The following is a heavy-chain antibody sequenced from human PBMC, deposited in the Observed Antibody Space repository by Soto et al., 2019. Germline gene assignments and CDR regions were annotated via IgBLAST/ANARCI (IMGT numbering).Heavy chain of an antibody. J-gene: IGHJ6*02. CDR2: ISSSSSYI. V-gene: IGHV3-21*01. D-gene: IGHD2-8*01. CDR1: GFTFSSYS. Sequence: EVQLVESGGGLVKPGGALRLSCAASGFTFSSYSMNWVRQAPGKGLEWVSSISSSSSYIYYADSVKGRFTICRDNAKNSLYLTTNSLRAEDTAVYYCWLYCPNGVVCLGGMDVWGQGTTVTVSS. CDR3: WLYCPNGVVCLGGMDV.